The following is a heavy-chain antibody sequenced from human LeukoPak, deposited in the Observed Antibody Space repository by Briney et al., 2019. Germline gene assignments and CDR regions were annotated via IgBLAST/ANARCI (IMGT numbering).Heavy chain of an antibody. J-gene: IGHJ6*03. D-gene: IGHD6-6*01. CDR1: GFTFDDYG. V-gene: IGHV3-20*04. CDR2: INGNGGSA. CDR3: ARADSSIAARLSRSSIFNYYYYMDV. Sequence: PGGSLRLSCAASGFTFDDYGMSWVRQAPGKGLEWVSGINGNGGSAGYADSVKGRFTISRDNAKNSLYLQMNSLRAEDTAVYYCARADSSIAARLSRSSIFNYYYYMDVWGKGTTVTVSS.